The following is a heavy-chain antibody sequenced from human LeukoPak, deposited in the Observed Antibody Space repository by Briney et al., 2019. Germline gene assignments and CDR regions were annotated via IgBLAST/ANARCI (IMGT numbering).Heavy chain of an antibody. Sequence: PGGSLRLSCTPSGFPFRSYSLNWVRHAPGKGLEWVSSVSTGGNYIYYADSVKGRFTIPRENDNNSLYLQINSLRVEDTAVYYCARVFRPSLTVFIIRGAFDIWGQGTMVTVSS. D-gene: IGHD3-3*01. CDR1: GFPFRSYS. CDR2: VSTGGNYI. J-gene: IGHJ3*02. CDR3: ARVFRPSLTVFIIRGAFDI. V-gene: IGHV3-21*01.